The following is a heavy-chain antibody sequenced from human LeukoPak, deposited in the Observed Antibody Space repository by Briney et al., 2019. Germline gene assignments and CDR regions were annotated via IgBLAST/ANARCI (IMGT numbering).Heavy chain of an antibody. D-gene: IGHD2-2*01. CDR1: GGTFSSYT. J-gene: IGHJ3*02. CDR3: ARETAVVVRAFDI. V-gene: IGHV1-69*04. Sequence: SVKVSCKASGGTFSSYTISWVRQAPGQGLEWMGRIIPILGIANYAQKLQGRVTITADKSTSTAYMELSSLRSEDTAVYYCARETAVVVRAFDIWGQGTMVTVSS. CDR2: IIPILGIA.